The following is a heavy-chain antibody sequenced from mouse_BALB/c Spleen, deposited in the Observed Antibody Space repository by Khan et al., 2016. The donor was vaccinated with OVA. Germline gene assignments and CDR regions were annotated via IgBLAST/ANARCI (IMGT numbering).Heavy chain of an antibody. CDR1: GFTFSAYS. V-gene: IGHV5-6*01. CDR3: ASHLTGSFAY. CDR2: INSDDYYP. Sequence: EVELVESGGDLMKPGGSLKLSCAASGFTFSAYSMSWVRQTPDKRLEWVATINSDDYYPYYPDSVQGRFTISRNNAKNTLSLQMSSLKSEDTAIYYCASHLTGSFAYWGQGTLVTVSA. J-gene: IGHJ3*01. D-gene: IGHD4-1*01.